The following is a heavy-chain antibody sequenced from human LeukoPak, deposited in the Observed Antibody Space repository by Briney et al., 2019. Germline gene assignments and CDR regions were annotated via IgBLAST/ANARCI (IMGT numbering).Heavy chain of an antibody. D-gene: IGHD4-17*01. J-gene: IGHJ4*02. CDR1: GFTFSNAW. V-gene: IGHV3-15*07. CDR2: IKSKTDDGTT. CDR3: TTTTVKREHLRSY. Sequence: PGGSLRLSCAASGFTFSNAWMNWVRQAPGKGLEWVGRIKSKTDDGTTDYAAPVKGRFTISRDDSKNTLYLQMNSLKTEDTAVHYCTTTTVKREHLRSYWGQGTLVTVSS.